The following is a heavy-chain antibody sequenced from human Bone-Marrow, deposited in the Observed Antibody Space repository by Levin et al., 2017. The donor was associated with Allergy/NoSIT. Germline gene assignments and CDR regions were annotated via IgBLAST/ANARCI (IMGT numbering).Heavy chain of an antibody. Sequence: GESLKISCAASGFAFDSYGMHWVRQAPGKGLEWVAVIYYDENSEYYADSVKGRFTISRDNSKNTLYLQMNSLRAEDTAVYYCARASDYSNLYFFDHWGQGTSVTVSS. CDR1: GFAFDSYG. CDR2: IYYDENSE. V-gene: IGHV3-33*01. J-gene: IGHJ4*02. D-gene: IGHD4-11*01. CDR3: ARASDYSNLYFFDH.